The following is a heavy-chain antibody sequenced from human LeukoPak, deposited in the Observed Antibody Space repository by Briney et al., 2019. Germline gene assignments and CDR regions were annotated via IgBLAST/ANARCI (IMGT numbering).Heavy chain of an antibody. CDR3: AQPYYYDSSGRDY. J-gene: IGHJ4*02. Sequence: GGSLRLSCAASGFTFSSYAMSWVRQARGKGLKWVSDISGSGGSTYYADSVNGRFTISRDNYKNTLYLQMNSLRAEDTAVYYCAQPYYYDSSGRDYWGQGTLVTVSS. V-gene: IGHV3-23*01. CDR2: ISGSGGST. D-gene: IGHD3-22*01. CDR1: GFTFSSYA.